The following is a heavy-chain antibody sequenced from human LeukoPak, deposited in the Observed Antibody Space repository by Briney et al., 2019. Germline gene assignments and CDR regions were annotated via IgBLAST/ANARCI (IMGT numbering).Heavy chain of an antibody. Sequence: PSETLSLTCAVYGGSFSGYYWSWIRQPPGKGLEWIGEINHSGSTNYNPSLKSRVTISVDTSKNQFSLKLSSVTAADTAVYYCARLGGLVYSYGCDYWGQGTLVTVSS. CDR1: GGSFSGYY. J-gene: IGHJ4*02. V-gene: IGHV4-34*01. CDR2: INHSGST. CDR3: ARLGGLVYSYGCDY. D-gene: IGHD5-18*01.